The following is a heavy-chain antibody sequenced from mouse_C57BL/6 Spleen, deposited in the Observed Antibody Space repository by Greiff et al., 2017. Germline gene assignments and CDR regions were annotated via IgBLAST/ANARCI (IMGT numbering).Heavy chain of an antibody. D-gene: IGHD2-3*01. Sequence: EVQLVESGPGLVKPSQSLSLTCSVTGYSITSGYYWNWIRQFPGNKLEWMGYISYDGSNNYNPSLKNRISITRDTSKNQFFLKLNSVTTEDTATYYCARDPYDGYYGYWGQGTTLTVSS. CDR1: GYSITSGYY. CDR2: ISYDGSN. CDR3: ARDPYDGYYGY. V-gene: IGHV3-6*01. J-gene: IGHJ2*01.